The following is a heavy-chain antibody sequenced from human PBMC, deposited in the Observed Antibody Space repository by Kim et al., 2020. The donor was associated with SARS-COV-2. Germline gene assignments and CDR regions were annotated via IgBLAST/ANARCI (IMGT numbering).Heavy chain of an antibody. Sequence: YADSVKGRFIISRDNAKNLMYLQMNSLRADDTAVYYCARDWNYPTNAFDIWGQGTMVTVSS. D-gene: IGHD1-7*01. V-gene: IGHV3-11*01. J-gene: IGHJ3*02. CDR3: ARDWNYPTNAFDI.